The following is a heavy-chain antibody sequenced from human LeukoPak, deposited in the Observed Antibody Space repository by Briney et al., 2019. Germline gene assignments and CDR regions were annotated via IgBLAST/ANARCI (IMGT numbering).Heavy chain of an antibody. J-gene: IGHJ4*02. CDR1: GFTFSSYS. V-gene: IGHV3-21*01. Sequence: GGSLRLSCAASGFTFSSYSMNWVRQAPGKGLEWASSISSSSSYIYYADSVKGRFTISRDNAKNSLYLQMNSLRAEDTAVYYCARADSSGWSTYWGQGTLVTVSS. D-gene: IGHD6-19*01. CDR3: ARADSSGWSTY. CDR2: ISSSSSYI.